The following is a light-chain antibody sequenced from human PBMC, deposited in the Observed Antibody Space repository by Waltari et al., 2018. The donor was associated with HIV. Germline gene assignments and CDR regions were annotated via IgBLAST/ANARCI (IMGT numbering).Light chain of an antibody. J-gene: IGLJ2*01. CDR3: ESADSTGNYWA. V-gene: IGLV3-25*03. CDR2: KDS. CDR1: ALTKHF. Sequence: SYELTQPPSVSVSPGQTATITCSGAALTKHFDYLYQQKPGQAPLLVIYKDSGRPSGIPDRFSGSNSGTTVTLIISGVQAEDEADYYCESADSTGNYWAFGGGTKLTVL.